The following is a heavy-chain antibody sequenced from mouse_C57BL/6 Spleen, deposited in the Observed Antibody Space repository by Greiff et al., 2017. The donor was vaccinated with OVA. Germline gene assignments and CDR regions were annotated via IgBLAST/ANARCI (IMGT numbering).Heavy chain of an antibody. CDR3: ARSRYSNYPYWYFDV. Sequence: VKVVESGAELVKPGASVKISCKASGYAFSSYWMNWVKQRPGKGLEWIGQIYPGDGDTNYNGKFKGKATLTADKSSSTAYMQLSSLTSEDSAVYFCARSRYSNYPYWYFDVWGTGTTVTVSS. D-gene: IGHD2-5*01. CDR2: IYPGDGDT. J-gene: IGHJ1*03. CDR1: GYAFSSYW. V-gene: IGHV1-80*01.